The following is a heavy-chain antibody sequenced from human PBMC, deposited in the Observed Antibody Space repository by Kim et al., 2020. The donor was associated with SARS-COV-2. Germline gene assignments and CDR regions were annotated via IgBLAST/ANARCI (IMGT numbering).Heavy chain of an antibody. V-gene: IGHV3-53*01. CDR2: ST. J-gene: IGHJ4*02. Sequence: STYYADSVKGRFTISMDITNDTRYLQMNSLRADDTAVYYCSRSTVGAYFDYWGQGSLVSVSS. CDR3: SRSTVGAYFDY. D-gene: IGHD1-26*01.